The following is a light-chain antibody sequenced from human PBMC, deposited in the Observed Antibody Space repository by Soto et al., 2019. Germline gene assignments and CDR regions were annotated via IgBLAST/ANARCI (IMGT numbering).Light chain of an antibody. CDR2: DVS. V-gene: IGLV2-14*01. CDR3: ISYTSSSTLYV. J-gene: IGLJ1*01. Sequence: QSALTQPASVSGSPGQSITISCTGTSSDVGGYNYVSWDQQHPGKAPKLMIYDVSNRPSGVSNRFSGSKSGNTASLTISGLQAEDEADYYCISYTSSSTLYVFGTGTKVTVL. CDR1: SSDVGGYNY.